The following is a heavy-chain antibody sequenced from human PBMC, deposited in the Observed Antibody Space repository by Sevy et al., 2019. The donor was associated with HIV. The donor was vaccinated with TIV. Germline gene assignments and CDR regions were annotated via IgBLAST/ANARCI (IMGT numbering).Heavy chain of an antibody. V-gene: IGHV1-24*01. CDR2: FDPEDGET. Sequence: ASVKVSCKVSGFTLSEVSMHWVRQAPGKGLEWMGTFDPEDGETIYLQKFQGRVTMTEDTSTDTAYMELSSLRSEDTAVFYCTITKDYIANSSYPFDYWGQGTLVTVSS. D-gene: IGHD2-21*01. J-gene: IGHJ4*02. CDR3: TITKDYIANSSYPFDY. CDR1: GFTLSEVS.